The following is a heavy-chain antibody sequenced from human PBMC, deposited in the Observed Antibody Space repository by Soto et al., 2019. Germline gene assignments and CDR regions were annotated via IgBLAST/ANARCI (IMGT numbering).Heavy chain of an antibody. CDR3: ARDGSQLGRDY. D-gene: IGHD7-27*01. V-gene: IGHV1-18*01. Sequence: ASVKVSCKASGYTFTTYGITWVRQAPGQGLEWMGWISTYNGNTTYPQKLQGRVTMTTDTSTSTAYMELRSLRSDDTAVYYCARDGSQLGRDYWGQGTLVTVSS. J-gene: IGHJ4*02. CDR2: ISTYNGNT. CDR1: GYTFTTYG.